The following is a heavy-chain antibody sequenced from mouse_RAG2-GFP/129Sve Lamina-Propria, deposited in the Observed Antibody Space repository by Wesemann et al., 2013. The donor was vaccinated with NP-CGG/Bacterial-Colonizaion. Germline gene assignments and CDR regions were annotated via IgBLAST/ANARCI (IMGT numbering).Heavy chain of an antibody. D-gene: IGHD1-1*01. CDR1: GFTFSDYY. CDR2: ISNGGGST. CDR3: ARNYYGSSRYYAMDY. Sequence: EVKLVESGGGLVQPGGSLKLSCAASGFTFSDYYMYWVRQTPEKRLEWVAYISNGGGSTYYPDTVKGRFTISRDNAKNTLYLQMSRLKSEDTAMYYCARNYYGSSRYYAMDYWGQGTSVTVSS. V-gene: IGHV5-12*01. J-gene: IGHJ4*01.